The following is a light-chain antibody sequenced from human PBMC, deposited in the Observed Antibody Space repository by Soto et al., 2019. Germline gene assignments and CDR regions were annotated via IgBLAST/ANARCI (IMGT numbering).Light chain of an antibody. V-gene: IGKV1-39*01. J-gene: IGKJ1*01. Sequence: DIQMTQSPSSLSASVGDRGTITCRASQGISSYLNWYQQKPGKAPKLLIYAASSLQSGVPSRFSGSGSGTDFTLTISSLQPDDFATYYCQQYNSYSWTFGQGTKVDIK. CDR1: QGISSY. CDR2: AAS. CDR3: QQYNSYSWT.